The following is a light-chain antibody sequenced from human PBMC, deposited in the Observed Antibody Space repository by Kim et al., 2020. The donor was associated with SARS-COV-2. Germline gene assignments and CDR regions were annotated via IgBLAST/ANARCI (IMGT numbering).Light chain of an antibody. V-gene: IGLV2-14*03. CDR2: DVS. Sequence: QWLTISCSGASSDVVGFNCVSWYQQHPGKAPKLMFYDVSNRPSGVSNRFAGAKSGNTASLTISGLQAEDEADYYCSSYTSSSTPYVFGTGTKGTVL. CDR1: SSDVVGFNC. CDR3: SSYTSSSTPYV. J-gene: IGLJ1*01.